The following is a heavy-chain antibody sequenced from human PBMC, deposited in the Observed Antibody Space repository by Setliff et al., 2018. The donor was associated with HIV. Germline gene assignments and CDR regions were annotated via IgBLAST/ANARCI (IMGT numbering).Heavy chain of an antibody. CDR2: IYTSGST. J-gene: IGHJ5*02. Sequence: PSETLSLTCTVSGGSISSYYWSWIRQPPGKGLEWIGYIYTSGSTNYNPSLKSRVTISVDTSKNQFSLKLSSVTAADTAVYYCARHRNYDFWSGYYTGWFDPWGQGTLVTVSS. CDR1: GGSISSYY. D-gene: IGHD3-3*01. CDR3: ARHRNYDFWSGYYTGWFDP. V-gene: IGHV4-4*09.